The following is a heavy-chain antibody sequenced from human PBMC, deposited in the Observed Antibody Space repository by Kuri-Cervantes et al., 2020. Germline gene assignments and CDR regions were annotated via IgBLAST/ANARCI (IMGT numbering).Heavy chain of an antibody. J-gene: IGHJ6*02. V-gene: IGHV4-31*11. D-gene: IGHD3-22*01. CDR2: IYYSGST. CDR3: ARDGYNYGYVGMDV. Sequence: SETLSLTCAVSGGSISSGGYSWSWIRQPPGKGLEWIGYIYYSGSTYYNPSLKSRVTISVDTSKNQFSLNLNSVTAADTAVYYCARDGYNYGYVGMDVWGQGTTVTVSS. CDR1: GGSISSGGYS.